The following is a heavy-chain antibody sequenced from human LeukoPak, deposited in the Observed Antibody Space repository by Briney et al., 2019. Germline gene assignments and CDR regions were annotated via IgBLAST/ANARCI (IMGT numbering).Heavy chain of an antibody. CDR1: DFTFSSYW. J-gene: IGHJ4*02. D-gene: IGHD3-22*01. Sequence: GGSLRLSCAASDFTFSSYWMSWVRQAPGKGLEWVANIKQDGSEKYYVDSVKGRFTISRDNAKNSLYLQMNSLRAEDTAVYYCARDPYYDSSGHWGQGTLVTVSS. CDR3: ARDPYYDSSGH. CDR2: IKQDGSEK. V-gene: IGHV3-7*01.